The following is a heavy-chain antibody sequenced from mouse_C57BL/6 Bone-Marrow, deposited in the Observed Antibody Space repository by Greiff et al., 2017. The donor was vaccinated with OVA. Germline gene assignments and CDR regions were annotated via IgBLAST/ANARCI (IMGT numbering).Heavy chain of an antibody. CDR1: GYTFTSYW. D-gene: IGHD1-1*01. CDR3: ARSNYGSSDY. J-gene: IGHJ2*01. CDR2: IDPSDSYT. Sequence: VKLQQPGAELVMPGASVKLSCKASGYTFTSYWMHWVKQRPGQGLEWIGEIDPSDSYTNYNQKFKGKSTLTVDKSSSTAYMQLSSLTSEDSAVYYCARSNYGSSDYWGQGTTLTVSS. V-gene: IGHV1-69*01.